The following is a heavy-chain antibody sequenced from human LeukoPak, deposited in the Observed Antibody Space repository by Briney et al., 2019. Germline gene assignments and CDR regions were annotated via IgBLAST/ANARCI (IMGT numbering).Heavy chain of an antibody. V-gene: IGHV6-1*01. D-gene: IGHD1-7*01. CDR1: GDSVSSNNAA. Sequence: SQTVSLTCAISGDSVSSNNAAWKWIRQSPSRGLEWLGRTYYRSKWYNDYAVSVKSRITINPDTSKNQFSLQLNSVTPEDTAVYYCARDRKRTGTTQPFDYWGQGTLVTVSS. CDR2: TYYRSKWYN. CDR3: ARDRKRTGTTQPFDY. J-gene: IGHJ4*02.